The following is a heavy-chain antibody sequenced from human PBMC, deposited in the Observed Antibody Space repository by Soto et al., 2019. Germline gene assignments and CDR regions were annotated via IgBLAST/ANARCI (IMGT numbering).Heavy chain of an antibody. V-gene: IGHV4-34*01. J-gene: IGHJ6*03. CDR3: AIGLLVWFGKLSRRGGYYYYLDV. Sequence: QVQLQQWGAGLLKPSETLSLTCAVYGGSFSGYYWSWIRQTPGKGLEWIGEINDSGSTNHNPSLKSRVTILVDTPKNQFSLKLSSVSAAYTAVYYCAIGLLVWFGKLSRRGGYYYYLDVWGKGTTVTVSS. CDR2: INDSGST. D-gene: IGHD3-10*01. CDR1: GGSFSGYY.